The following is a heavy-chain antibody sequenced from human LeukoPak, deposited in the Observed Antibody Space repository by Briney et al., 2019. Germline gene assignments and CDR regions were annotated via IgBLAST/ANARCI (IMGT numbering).Heavy chain of an antibody. J-gene: IGHJ4*02. CDR3: AKSAMIVVVIRVGFDY. Sequence: PGGSLRLSCAASGFTFSSYAMNWVRQAPGKGLEWVSYISSSYNTIYYAASVKGRFTISRDNAKNSLYLQMNSLRDEDTAVYYCAKSAMIVVVIRVGFDYWGQGTLVTVSS. CDR2: ISSSYNTI. D-gene: IGHD3-22*01. CDR1: GFTFSSYA. V-gene: IGHV3-48*02.